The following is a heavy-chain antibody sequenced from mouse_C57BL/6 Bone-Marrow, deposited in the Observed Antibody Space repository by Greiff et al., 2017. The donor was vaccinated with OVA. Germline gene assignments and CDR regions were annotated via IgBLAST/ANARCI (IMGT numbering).Heavy chain of an antibody. D-gene: IGHD2-5*01. CDR2: IYPRSGNT. Sequence: QVQLQQSGAELARPGASVKLSCKASGYTFTSYGISWVKQRTGQGLEWIGEIYPRSGNTYYTEKFKGKATLTADKSSSTAYMELRSLTSEDSAVYFCARSPYYSNYGYFDGWGTGTTVTVPS. CDR1: GYTFTSYG. V-gene: IGHV1-81*01. CDR3: ARSPYYSNYGYFDG. J-gene: IGHJ1*03.